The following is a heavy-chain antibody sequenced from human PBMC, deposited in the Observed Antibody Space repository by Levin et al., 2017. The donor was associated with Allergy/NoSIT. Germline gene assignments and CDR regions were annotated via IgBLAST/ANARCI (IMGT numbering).Heavy chain of an antibody. J-gene: IGHJ6*03. D-gene: IGHD1-26*01. CDR3: ARHIGTRDLYYYYYMDV. Sequence: NTSETLSLTCSVSGDSISSFNYYWGWIRQPPGKGLEWIGTFSYRGRTYFNPSLKSRVTISVDTSKNQFSLNLISVTAADTAVYYCARHIGTRDLYYYYYMDVWGKGTTVTVSS. CDR1: GDSISSFNYY. CDR2: FSYRGRT. V-gene: IGHV4-39*01.